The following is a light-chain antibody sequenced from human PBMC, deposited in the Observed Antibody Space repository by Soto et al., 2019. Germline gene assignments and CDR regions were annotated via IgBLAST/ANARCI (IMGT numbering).Light chain of an antibody. V-gene: IGKV3-20*01. J-gene: IGKJ5*01. CDR3: QQYGSSPSIT. Sequence: EFTQFPGPLVLSPGEIGPLFCKGSQSVSSSYLAWYQQKPGQAHRLLIYGAYYRATGIPATFSGSGSGTDFTLTVSRLEPEDLAVYYCQQYGSSPSITFGQGTRLEIK. CDR2: GAY. CDR1: QSVSSSY.